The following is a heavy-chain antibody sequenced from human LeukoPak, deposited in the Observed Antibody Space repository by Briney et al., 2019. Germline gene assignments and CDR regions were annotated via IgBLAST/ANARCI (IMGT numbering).Heavy chain of an antibody. J-gene: IGHJ3*02. CDR3: ARDRYDFWSGYYMNAFDI. V-gene: IGHV1-2*02. CDR2: INPNSGGT. Sequence: ASVKVSCKASGYTFTGYYMHWVRQAPGQGLEWMGWINPNSGGTNYAQKLQGRVTMTTDTSTSTAYMELRSLRSDDTAVYYCARDRYDFWSGYYMNAFDIWGQGTMVTVSS. D-gene: IGHD3-3*01. CDR1: GYTFTGYY.